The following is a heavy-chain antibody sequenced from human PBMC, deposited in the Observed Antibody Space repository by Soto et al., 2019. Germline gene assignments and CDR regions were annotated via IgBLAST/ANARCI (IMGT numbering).Heavy chain of an antibody. CDR1: GFTFSNAW. V-gene: IGHV3-15*07. CDR2: IKSKTDGGTT. Sequence: EVQLVESGGGLVKPGGSLRLSCAASGFTFSNAWMNWVRQAPGKGLEWVGRIKSKTDGGTTDYAAPVKGRFTISRDESKNTLYLQMNNLKTEGTAVYYCTAGGIYRSYYYHYRMDVWGQGTTVTVSS. CDR3: TAGGIYRSYYYHYRMDV. D-gene: IGHD5-12*01. J-gene: IGHJ6*02.